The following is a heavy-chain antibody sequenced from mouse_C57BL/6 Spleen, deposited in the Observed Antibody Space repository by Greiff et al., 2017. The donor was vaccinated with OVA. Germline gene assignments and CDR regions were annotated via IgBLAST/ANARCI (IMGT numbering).Heavy chain of an antibody. J-gene: IGHJ2*01. CDR3: TTWGTRYVDD. V-gene: IGHV14-1*01. CDR1: GFNIQDYY. D-gene: IGHD2-14*01. CDR2: IDPEGGDN. Sequence: EVKLQESGAELVRPGASVQLSCTASGFNIQDYYMHWVQPRPEQGLAWIGRIDPEGGDNAYAPRLPGKATMTADTSSNTAYLQRSSLTSEDTAVYYCTTWGTRYVDDWGQGTTLTVSS.